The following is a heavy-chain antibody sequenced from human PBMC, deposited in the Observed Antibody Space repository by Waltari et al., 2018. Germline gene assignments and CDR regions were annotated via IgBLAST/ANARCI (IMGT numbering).Heavy chain of an antibody. V-gene: IGHV3-23*01. CDR1: RVTFKSYA. CDR3: AQGLSYCSGTSCFNWFDP. D-gene: IGHD2-2*01. Sequence: EMQLLESGGGWVQPGGSLRLSCVSARVTFKSYAMNWVRQVPGKGLEWVSGISSGGHTTYYADSVKGRFTSSRDNSKKTLYLQMESLRAEDTGVYYCAQGLSYCSGTSCFNWFDPWGQGTPVTVSS. CDR2: ISSGGHTT. J-gene: IGHJ5*02.